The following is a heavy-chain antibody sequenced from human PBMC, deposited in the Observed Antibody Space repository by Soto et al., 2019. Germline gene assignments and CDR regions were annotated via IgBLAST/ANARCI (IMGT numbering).Heavy chain of an antibody. J-gene: IGHJ4*02. D-gene: IGHD5-18*01. CDR1: GYTFTGYY. Sequence: ASVKVSCKASGYTFTGYYMHWVRQAPGQGLEWMGWINPNSGGTNYAQKFQGRVTISRDNAKNTLYLQMNSLRAEDTAVYYCARDLGYNYGHPFDYWGQGTLVTVSS. CDR3: ARDLGYNYGHPFDY. V-gene: IGHV1-2*02. CDR2: INPNSGGT.